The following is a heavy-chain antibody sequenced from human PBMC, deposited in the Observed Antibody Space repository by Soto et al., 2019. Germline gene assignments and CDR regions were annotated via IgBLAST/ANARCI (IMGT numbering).Heavy chain of an antibody. Sequence: SETLSLTCTVSGGSISSYYWSWIRQPPGKGLEWIGYIYYSGSTNYNPSLKSRVTISVDTSKNQFSLKLSSVTAADTAVYYCARVRYSDEVWFDPWGQGTLVTVSS. CDR1: GGSISSYY. CDR3: ARVRYSDEVWFDP. CDR2: IYYSGST. J-gene: IGHJ5*02. D-gene: IGHD6-13*01. V-gene: IGHV4-59*01.